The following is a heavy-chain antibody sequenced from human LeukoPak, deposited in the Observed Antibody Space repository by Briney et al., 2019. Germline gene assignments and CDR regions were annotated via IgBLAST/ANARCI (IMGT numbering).Heavy chain of an antibody. D-gene: IGHD5-18*01. CDR2: IYYSGST. V-gene: IGHV4-39*07. CDR3: ASITAMGARSFDY. J-gene: IGHJ4*02. CDR1: GGSISSSSYY. Sequence: SETLSLTCTVSGGSISSSSYYWGWIRRPPGKGLEWIGSIYYSGSTYYNSSLKSRVTISVDTSKNQFSLKLSSVTAADTAVYYCASITAMGARSFDYWGQGTLVTVSS.